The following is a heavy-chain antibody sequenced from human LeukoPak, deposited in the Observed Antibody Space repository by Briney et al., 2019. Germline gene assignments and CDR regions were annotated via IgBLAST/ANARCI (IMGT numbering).Heavy chain of an antibody. CDR1: GFTFSSYG. D-gene: IGHD6-13*01. J-gene: IGHJ6*02. CDR3: ARDPLSIAAAASFDYYGMDV. V-gene: IGHV3-33*01. Sequence: GSLRLSFSASGFTFSSYGMHWVRQAPGKGLEWVAVILYDGSNKYYADSVKGRFTISRDNSKNTLYLQMKSLRAEDTAVYYCARDPLSIAAAASFDYYGMDVWGQGTTVTVSS. CDR2: ILYDGSNK.